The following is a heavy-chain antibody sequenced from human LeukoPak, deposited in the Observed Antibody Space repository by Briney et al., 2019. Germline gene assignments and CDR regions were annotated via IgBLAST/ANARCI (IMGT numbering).Heavy chain of an antibody. D-gene: IGHD3-10*01. CDR3: AKGRHGSGSYFRGSDY. Sequence: GGSLRLSCAASGFTFSSYAMNWVRQAPGKGLEWVSGVATSGESTFYADSVKGRFTISRDNSKNTLFLQMNSLRAEDTAVYYCAKGRHGSGSYFRGSDYWGQGTLVTVSS. CDR1: GFTFSSYA. CDR2: VATSGEST. V-gene: IGHV3-23*01. J-gene: IGHJ4*02.